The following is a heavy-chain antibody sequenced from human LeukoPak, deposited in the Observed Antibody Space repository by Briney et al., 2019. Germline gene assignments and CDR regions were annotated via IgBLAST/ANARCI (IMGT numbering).Heavy chain of an antibody. D-gene: IGHD6-13*01. CDR3: ARCSSSWYGFDY. Sequence: ASVKVSCKASGYTFTSYGISWVRQAPGQGLEWMGWISAYNGNTNYAQKLQGRVTMTTDTSTSTAYMGMRSLRSDDTAVYYCARCSSSWYGFDYWGQGTLVNVSS. J-gene: IGHJ4*02. CDR1: GYTFTSYG. V-gene: IGHV1-18*01. CDR2: ISAYNGNT.